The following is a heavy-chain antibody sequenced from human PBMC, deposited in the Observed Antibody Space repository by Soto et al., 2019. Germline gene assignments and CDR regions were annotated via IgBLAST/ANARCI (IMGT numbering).Heavy chain of an antibody. V-gene: IGHV3-23*01. CDR3: AKDRGVWEPRAYYFDY. Sequence: PGGSLRLSCAASGFTFSSYAMGWVRQAPGKGLEWVSAISGSGGSTYYADSVKGRFTISRDNSKNTLYLQMNSLRAEDTAVYYCAKDRGVWEPRAYYFDYWGQGTLVTVSS. CDR2: ISGSGGST. CDR1: GFTFSSYA. D-gene: IGHD1-26*01. J-gene: IGHJ4*02.